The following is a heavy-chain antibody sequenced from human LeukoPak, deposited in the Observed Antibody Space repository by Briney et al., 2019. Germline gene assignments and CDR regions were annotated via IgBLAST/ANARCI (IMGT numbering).Heavy chain of an antibody. CDR3: VKIHGSGSYYRPNFDY. CDR1: GFTFSSYA. CDR2: ISTSDSST. J-gene: IGHJ4*02. V-gene: IGHV3-23*01. D-gene: IGHD3-10*01. Sequence: GGSLRLSCAASGFTFSSYAMSWVRQAPGKGLEWVSAISTSDSSTYYADSVKGRFTISRDNSKNTLYLQMNSLRAEDTAVYYCVKIHGSGSYYRPNFDYWGQGTLVTVSS.